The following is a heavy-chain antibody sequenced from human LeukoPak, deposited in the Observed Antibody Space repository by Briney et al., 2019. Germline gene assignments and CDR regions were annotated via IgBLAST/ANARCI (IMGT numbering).Heavy chain of an antibody. V-gene: IGHV4-61*02. CDR2: IYTSGST. CDR3: ASLAYCGGDCYYFDY. D-gene: IGHD2-21*02. J-gene: IGHJ4*02. Sequence: TLSPTCTVSGDSITRGSYYWSWIRQPAGKGLEWIGRIYTSGSTNYNPSLKSRVTISSDTSKNQFSLKLSSVTAADTAVYYCASLAYCGGDCYYFDYWGQGTLVTVSS. CDR1: GDSITRGSYY.